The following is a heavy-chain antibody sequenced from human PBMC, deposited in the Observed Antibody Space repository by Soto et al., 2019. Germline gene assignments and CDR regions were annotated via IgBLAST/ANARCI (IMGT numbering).Heavy chain of an antibody. V-gene: IGHV3-30*18. Sequence: GGSLRLSCAASGFTFSSYGMHWVRQAPGKGLEWVAVTSYDGSNKYYADSVKGRFTISRDNSKNTLYLQMNSLRAEDTAVYYCAKDVGAVAGLYDMDVWGQGTTVTVSS. CDR2: TSYDGSNK. CDR1: GFTFSSYG. D-gene: IGHD6-19*01. CDR3: AKDVGAVAGLYDMDV. J-gene: IGHJ6*02.